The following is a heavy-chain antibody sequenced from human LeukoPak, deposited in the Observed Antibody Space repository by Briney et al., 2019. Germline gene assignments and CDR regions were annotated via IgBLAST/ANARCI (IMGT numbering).Heavy chain of an antibody. CDR2: ISGSGGST. J-gene: IGHJ6*02. Sequence: PGGSLRLSCAASGFTFSSYAMSWVRQAPGKGLEWVSAISGSGGSTYYADSVKGRFTISRDNSKNTLYLQMNSLRAEDTAVYYCAKLAYYDFWSGYSLYYYYYGMDVWGQGTTVTVSS. V-gene: IGHV3-23*01. CDR1: GFTFSSYA. CDR3: AKLAYYDFWSGYSLYYYYYGMDV. D-gene: IGHD3-3*01.